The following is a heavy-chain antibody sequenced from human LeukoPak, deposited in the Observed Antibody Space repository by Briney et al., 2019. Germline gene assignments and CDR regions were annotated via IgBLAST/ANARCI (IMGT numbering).Heavy chain of an antibody. D-gene: IGHD2-2*01. Sequence: ASVTVSCKASGYTFTSYDINWVRQATGQGLEWMGWMNPNSGNTGYAQKFQGRVTITRNTSISTAYMELSSLRSEDTAVYYCARVPAKSGRGSSTSFNWFDPWGQGTLVTVSS. CDR3: ARVPAKSGRGSSTSFNWFDP. CDR1: GYTFTSYD. V-gene: IGHV1-8*03. CDR2: MNPNSGNT. J-gene: IGHJ5*02.